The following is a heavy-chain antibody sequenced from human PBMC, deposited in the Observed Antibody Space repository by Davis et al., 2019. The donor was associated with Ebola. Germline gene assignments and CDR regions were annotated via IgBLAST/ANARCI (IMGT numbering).Heavy chain of an antibody. V-gene: IGHV3-74*01. J-gene: IGHJ5*02. Sequence: GESLKISCAASGFTFSSYWMHWVRQTPGTGLVWVSNINGDATITNYADSVKGRFTISRDNAKNTLYLQMNSLRVEDAGLYFCARVATDWFDPWGQGTQVTVSS. CDR2: INGDATIT. CDR3: ARVATDWFDP. CDR1: GFTFSSYW.